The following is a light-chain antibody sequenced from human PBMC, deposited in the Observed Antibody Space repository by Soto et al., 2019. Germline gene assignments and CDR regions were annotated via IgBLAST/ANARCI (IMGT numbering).Light chain of an antibody. J-gene: IGKJ1*01. CDR3: QHLET. CDR1: QSVSSSY. Sequence: EIVLTQSPGTLSLSPEEKATISCRASQSVSSSYLAWYQQKPGQAPRLLIYGASSRATGIPDRFSGSGSGTDFTLTISRLEPEDFAVYYCQHLETFGQGTKVDIK. CDR2: GAS. V-gene: IGKV3-20*01.